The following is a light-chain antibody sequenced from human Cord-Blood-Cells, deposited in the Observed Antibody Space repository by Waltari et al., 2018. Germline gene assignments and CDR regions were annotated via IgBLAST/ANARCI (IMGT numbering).Light chain of an antibody. CDR2: GAS. CDR3: QQYGSSPRT. Sequence: EIVLTESPGTLPLSPGERATVSCRASQSVSSSYLAWYQQNPGQAPRLLIYGASSRATGIPDRFSGSGSGTDFTLTSSRLEPEDFAVYYCQQYGSSPRTFGQGTKVEIK. CDR1: QSVSSSY. V-gene: IGKV3-20*01. J-gene: IGKJ1*01.